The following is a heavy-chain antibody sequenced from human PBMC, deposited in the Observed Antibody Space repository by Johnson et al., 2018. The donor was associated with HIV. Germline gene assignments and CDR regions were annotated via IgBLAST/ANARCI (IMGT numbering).Heavy chain of an antibody. J-gene: IGHJ3*02. CDR2: INWNGGST. D-gene: IGHD1-14*01. CDR1: GFTFEDHD. V-gene: IGHV3-20*04. CDR3: VRGGMYRRDDAFDI. Sequence: VQLVESGGGVVRPGGSLRLSCAASGFTFEDHDMSWVRQVPGKGLEWVSGINWNGGSTGYADSVKGRFTISRDNAKNSLYLHMNSLRADDTGLYYCVRGGMYRRDDAFDIWGQGTMVTVSS.